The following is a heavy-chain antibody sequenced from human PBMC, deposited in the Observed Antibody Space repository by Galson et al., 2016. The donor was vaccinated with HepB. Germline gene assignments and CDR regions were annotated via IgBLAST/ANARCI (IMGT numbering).Heavy chain of an antibody. Sequence: PALVKPTQTLTLTCTFSGFSLTTSGVGVGWIRQPPGKALEWLALIFWDDDKRYSPSVKSRLTITKDTSNNQVVLTMTNMDPVDTATYYCARRRGDYHAIDIWGQGTTVTVSS. D-gene: IGHD4-17*01. V-gene: IGHV2-5*02. CDR2: IFWDDDK. J-gene: IGHJ3*02. CDR1: GFSLTTSGVG. CDR3: ARRRGDYHAIDI.